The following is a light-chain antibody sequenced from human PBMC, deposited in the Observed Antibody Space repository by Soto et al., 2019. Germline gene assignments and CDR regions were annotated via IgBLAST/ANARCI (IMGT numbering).Light chain of an antibody. CDR2: LNSDGSH. CDR3: QTWGTGVV. CDR1: SGHSSYA. Sequence: QPVLTQSPSASASLGASVKLTCTLSSGHSSYAIAWHQQQPEKGPRYLMKLNSDGSHSKGDGIPDRFSGSSSGAERYLTIPSLQSEDEADYSCQTWGTGVVFGGGTKLTVL. V-gene: IGLV4-69*01. J-gene: IGLJ2*01.